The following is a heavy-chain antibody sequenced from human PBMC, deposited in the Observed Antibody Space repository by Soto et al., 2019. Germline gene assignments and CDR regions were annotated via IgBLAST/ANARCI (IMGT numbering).Heavy chain of an antibody. CDR2: ISYDGSNK. Sequence: PGGSLRLSCAASGFTFSSYGMHWVRQAPGKGLEWVAVISYDGSNKYYADSVKGRFTISRDNSKNTLYLQMNSLRAEDTAVYYCARVTAARPTSQSHGDYYYYYYGMDVWGQGTTVTVSS. CDR3: ARVTAARPTSQSHGDYYYYYYGMDV. J-gene: IGHJ6*02. CDR1: GFTFSSYG. D-gene: IGHD6-6*01. V-gene: IGHV3-30*03.